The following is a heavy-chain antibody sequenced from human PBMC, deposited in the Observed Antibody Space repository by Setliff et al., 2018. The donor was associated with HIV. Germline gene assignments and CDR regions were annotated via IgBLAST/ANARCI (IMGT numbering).Heavy chain of an antibody. J-gene: IGHJ6*03. Sequence: PSETLSLTCTVSGGSISNYYWNWIRQSPGKGLEWIGYIYYSGSTNYNPSLKSRVTMSVDTSRNQFSLRLSSVTAADTAVYYCALTGHRLLRGYMDVWGKGTTVTVSS. V-gene: IGHV4-59*12. CDR1: GGSISNYY. CDR3: ALTGHRLLRGYMDV. CDR2: IYYSGST. D-gene: IGHD2-15*01.